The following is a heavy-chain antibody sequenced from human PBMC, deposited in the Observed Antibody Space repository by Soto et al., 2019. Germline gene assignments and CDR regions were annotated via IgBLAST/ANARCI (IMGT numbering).Heavy chain of an antibody. V-gene: IGHV1-69*13. D-gene: IGHD2-2*01. Sequence: SVKVSCKASGGTFSSYAISWVRQAPGQGLEWMGGIIPIFGTANYAQKFQGRVTITADESTSTAYMELSSLRSEDTAVYYCGRVQQDCSSTSCYELDYYYGMDVWGQGTTVTVSS. J-gene: IGHJ6*02. CDR3: GRVQQDCSSTSCYELDYYYGMDV. CDR1: GGTFSSYA. CDR2: IIPIFGTA.